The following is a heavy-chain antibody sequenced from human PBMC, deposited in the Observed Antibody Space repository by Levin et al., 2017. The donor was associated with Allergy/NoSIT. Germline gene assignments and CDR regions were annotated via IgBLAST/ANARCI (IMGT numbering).Heavy chain of an antibody. V-gene: IGHV3-23*01. D-gene: IGHD3-10*01. CDR1: GFTFSSYA. Sequence: PGGSLRLSCAASGFTFSSYAMSWVRQAPGKGLEWVSAISGSGGSTYYADSVKGRFTISRDNSKNTLYLQMNSLRAEDTAVYYCAKARGYYGSGSLDYWGQGTLVTVSS. J-gene: IGHJ4*02. CDR3: AKARGYYGSGSLDY. CDR2: ISGSGGST.